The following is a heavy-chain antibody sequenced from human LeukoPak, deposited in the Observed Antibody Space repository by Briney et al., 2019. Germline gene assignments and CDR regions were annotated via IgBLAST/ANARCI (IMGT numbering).Heavy chain of an antibody. V-gene: IGHV3-30-3*01. Sequence: GGSLRLSCAASGFTFSSYAMPWVRQAPGKGLEWVAVISYDGSNKYYADSVKGRFTISRDNSKNTLYLQMNSLRAEDTAVYYCARDGNPRSYYYYYGMDVWGQGTTVTVSS. CDR3: ARDGNPRSYYYYYGMDV. CDR2: ISYDGSNK. D-gene: IGHD2-15*01. CDR1: GFTFSSYA. J-gene: IGHJ6*02.